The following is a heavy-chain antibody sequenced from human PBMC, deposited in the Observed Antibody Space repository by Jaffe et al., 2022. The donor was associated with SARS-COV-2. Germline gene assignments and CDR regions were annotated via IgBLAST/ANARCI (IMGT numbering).Heavy chain of an antibody. V-gene: IGHV1-46*01. CDR2: INPNGFST. CDR1: GYTFTTYY. J-gene: IGHJ4*02. Sequence: QVQLVQSGAEVREPGASVKVSCQASGYTFTTYYVHWVRQAPGQGLEWMAIINPNGFSTYYAQKFQGRVTVTRDTSATTVYMELSSLRSEDSAVYYCASELSGGFFDHWGQGTLVAVSS. CDR3: ASELSGGFFDH.